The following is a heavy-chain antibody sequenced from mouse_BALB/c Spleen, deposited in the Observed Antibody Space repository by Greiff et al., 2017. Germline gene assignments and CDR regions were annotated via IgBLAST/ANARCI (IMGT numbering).Heavy chain of an antibody. Sequence: QVQLQQSGAELMKPGASVKISCKATGYTFSSYWIEWVKQRPGHGLEWIGEILPGSGSTNYNEKFKGKATFTADTSSNTAYMQLSSLTSEDSAVYYCAPMITTRGFAYWGQGTLVTVSA. V-gene: IGHV1-9*01. CDR2: ILPGSGST. CDR1: GYTFSSYW. CDR3: APMITTRGFAY. D-gene: IGHD2-4*01. J-gene: IGHJ3*01.